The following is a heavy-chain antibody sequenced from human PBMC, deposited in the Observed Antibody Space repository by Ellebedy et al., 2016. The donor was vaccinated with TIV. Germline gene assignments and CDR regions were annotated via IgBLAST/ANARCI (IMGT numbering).Heavy chain of an antibody. CDR3: ARDSGMGGSY. J-gene: IGHJ4*02. V-gene: IGHV1-69*04. Sequence: SVKVSCXASGGTFSSYAISWVRQAPGQGLEWMGRIIPILGIANYAQKFQGRVTITADKSTSTAYMELSSLRSEDTAVYYCARDSGMGGSYWGQGTLVTVSS. D-gene: IGHD3-10*01. CDR2: IIPILGIA. CDR1: GGTFSSYA.